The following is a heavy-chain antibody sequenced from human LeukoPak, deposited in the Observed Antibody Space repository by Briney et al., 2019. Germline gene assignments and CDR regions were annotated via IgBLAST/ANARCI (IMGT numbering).Heavy chain of an antibody. CDR3: AKDQYFDY. CDR1: GFTFSSYG. V-gene: IGHV3-30*18. J-gene: IGHJ4*02. CDR2: ISYDGSNK. Sequence: GGSLRLSCAASGFTFSSYGMHWVRQAPGKGLEWVAVISYDGSNKYYADSVKGRFTISRGNSKNTLYLQMNSLRAEDTAVYYCAKDQYFDYWGQGTLVTVSS.